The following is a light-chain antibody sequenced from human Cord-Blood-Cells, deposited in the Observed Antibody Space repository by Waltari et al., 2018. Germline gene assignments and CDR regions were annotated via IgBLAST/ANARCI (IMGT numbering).Light chain of an antibody. CDR3: CSYAGSYPWV. J-gene: IGLJ3*02. V-gene: IGLV2-11*01. CDR1: SSDVGGYTY. CDR2: DVS. Sequence: QSALTQPRSVSGSPGQSVTTSCTGTSSDVGGYTYVSWYQQHPGKAPKLMIYDVSKRPSGVPDRFSGSKSGNTASLTISGLQAEDEADYYCCSYAGSYPWVFGGGTKLTVL.